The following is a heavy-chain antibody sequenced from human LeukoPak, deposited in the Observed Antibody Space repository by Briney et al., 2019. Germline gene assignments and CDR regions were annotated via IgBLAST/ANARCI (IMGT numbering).Heavy chain of an antibody. CDR1: GSTFSNAW. D-gene: IGHD3-22*01. V-gene: IGHV3-15*07. J-gene: IGHJ4*02. CDR3: TPTLPDYYDSSGADY. CDR2: IKSKTDGGTT. Sequence: GGSLRLSCAASGSTFSNAWMNWVRQAPGKGLEWVGRIKSKTDGGTTDYAAPVKGRFTISRDDSKNTLYLQMNSLKTEDTAVYYCTPTLPDYYDSSGADYWGQGTLVTVSS.